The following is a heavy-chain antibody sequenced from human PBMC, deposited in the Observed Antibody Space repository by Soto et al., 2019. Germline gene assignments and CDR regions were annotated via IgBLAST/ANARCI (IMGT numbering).Heavy chain of an antibody. D-gene: IGHD6-6*01. J-gene: IGHJ6*02. CDR1: GYTFIGYY. V-gene: IGHV1-2*04. CDR2: INPNSGGT. CDR3: AGDQDSIATLYGMDV. Sequence: ASVKVSCKASGYTFIGYYMHWVRQAPGQGLEWMGWINPNSGGTNYAQKFQGWVTMTRDTSISTAYMELSRLRSDDTAVYYCAGDQDSIATLYGMDVWGQGTRGSVSS.